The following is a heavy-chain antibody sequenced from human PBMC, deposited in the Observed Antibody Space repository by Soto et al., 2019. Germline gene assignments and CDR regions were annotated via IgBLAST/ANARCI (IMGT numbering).Heavy chain of an antibody. J-gene: IGHJ4*02. CDR1: GFTFSNAW. V-gene: IGHV3-15*01. Sequence: EVQLVESGGGLVKPGGCLRLSCAASGFTFSNAWMSWVLQAPGKGLEWVGRIKSKTDGGTTDYAAPVKGRFTISREDSKNTLYLQMNSLKPEDTAVYYCTTASHYSSSWYDFDYWGQGTLVTVSS. CDR3: TTASHYSSSWYDFDY. CDR2: IKSKTDGGTT. D-gene: IGHD6-13*01.